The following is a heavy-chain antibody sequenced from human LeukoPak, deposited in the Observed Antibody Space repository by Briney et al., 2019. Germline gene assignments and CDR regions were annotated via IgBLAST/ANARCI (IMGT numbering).Heavy chain of an antibody. V-gene: IGHV3-33*01. D-gene: IGHD2-21*02. CDR1: GFTFSNYG. CDR2: TYYDGSNK. J-gene: IGHJ4*02. Sequence: GGSLRLSCAASGFTFSNYGVHWVRQAPGKGLEWVAFTYYDGSNKYYADSVKGRFTVSRDNSKNTLYLQMNSLRAEDTAVYYCARRATDYFDYWGQGTLVTVSS. CDR3: ARRATDYFDY.